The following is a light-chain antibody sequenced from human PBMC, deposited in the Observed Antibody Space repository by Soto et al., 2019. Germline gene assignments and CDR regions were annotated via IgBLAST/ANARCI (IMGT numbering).Light chain of an antibody. CDR2: ATS. V-gene: IGKV3-20*01. CDR1: QSISRSD. J-gene: IGKJ4*01. CDR3: QQCDSSPLT. Sequence: EIVLTQSPGTVSLSPGESATLSCRASQSISRSDLAWYQHRPGQSPRLLIYATSSRATGIPDRFTGGGAGTGFTLTISRLEPEDFAVYYCQQCDSSPLTFGGGTKVDIK.